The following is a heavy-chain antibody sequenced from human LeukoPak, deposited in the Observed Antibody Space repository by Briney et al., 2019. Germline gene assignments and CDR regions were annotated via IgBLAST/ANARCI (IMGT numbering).Heavy chain of an antibody. Sequence: SVTVSCTASGGTFSSYAISWVRQAPGQRLEWMGRIIPILGIANYAQKFQGRVTITADKSTSTAYMELSSLRSEDTAVYYCASGDCSGGSCYSHPPFFDYWGQGTLVTVSS. CDR3: ASGDCSGGSCYSHPPFFDY. J-gene: IGHJ4*02. D-gene: IGHD2-15*01. V-gene: IGHV1-69*04. CDR1: GGTFSSYA. CDR2: IIPILGIA.